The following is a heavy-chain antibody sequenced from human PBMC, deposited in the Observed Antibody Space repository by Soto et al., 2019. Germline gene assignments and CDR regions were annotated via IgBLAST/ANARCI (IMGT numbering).Heavy chain of an antibody. Sequence: SETLSLTCNFTGVSIGSGGHYWTWIRQHPGKGLEWIGNIHHSGSTFYNPSLKSRVSISVDTSKNQFSLKLSSVTAADTAVYFCVRGVLSWGQGTLVTVS. CDR1: GVSIGSGGHY. CDR2: IHHSGST. J-gene: IGHJ1*01. CDR3: VRGVLS. D-gene: IGHD3-10*01. V-gene: IGHV4-31*03.